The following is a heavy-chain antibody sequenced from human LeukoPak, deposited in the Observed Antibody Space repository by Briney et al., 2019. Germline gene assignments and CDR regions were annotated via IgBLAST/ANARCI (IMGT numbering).Heavy chain of an antibody. D-gene: IGHD3-22*01. Sequence: ASVKVSCKASGYTFTGYYIHWVRQAPGQGLEWMGWINPNSGGTNYAQKFQGRVTMTRDTSISTAYMELSRLRSDDTAVYYCARPITMIVEAWAFDIWGQGTMVTVSS. V-gene: IGHV1-2*02. CDR1: GYTFTGYY. CDR2: INPNSGGT. CDR3: ARPITMIVEAWAFDI. J-gene: IGHJ3*02.